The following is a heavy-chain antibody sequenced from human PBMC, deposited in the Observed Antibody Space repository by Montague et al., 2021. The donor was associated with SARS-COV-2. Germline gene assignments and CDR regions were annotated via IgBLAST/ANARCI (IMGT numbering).Heavy chain of an antibody. CDR2: IYFGGGT. J-gene: IGHJ4*02. CDR1: GGPISSSNYF. CDR3: ARDVGKGCSGYETEGGFDY. V-gene: IGHV4-39*07. D-gene: IGHD5-12*01. Sequence: SETLSLTCTVSGGPISSSNYFWGWIRQPPGKGLEWIGSIYFGGGTYYNPSLQSRVTISVDTSKNHFSLKLTSVTAADTAVYYCARDVGKGCSGYETEGGFDYGGQGTPVTVSA.